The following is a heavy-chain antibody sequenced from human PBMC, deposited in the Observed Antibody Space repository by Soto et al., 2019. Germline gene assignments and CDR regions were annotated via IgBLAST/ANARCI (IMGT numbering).Heavy chain of an antibody. D-gene: IGHD2-15*01. CDR3: ARGGCSGGSCYSPFDY. CDR2: IIPILGIA. J-gene: IGHJ4*02. CDR1: GGTFSSYT. Sequence: QVQLVQSRAEVKKPGSSVKVSCKASGGTFSSYTISWVRQAPGQGLEWMGRIIPILGIANYAQKFQGRVTITANKSTITADMELSSLRSEDTAVYYCARGGCSGGSCYSPFDYWGQGTLVTVSS. V-gene: IGHV1-69*02.